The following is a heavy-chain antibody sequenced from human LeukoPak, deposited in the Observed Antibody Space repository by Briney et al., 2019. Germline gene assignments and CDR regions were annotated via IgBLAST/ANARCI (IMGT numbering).Heavy chain of an antibody. D-gene: IGHD3-10*01. J-gene: IGHJ3*02. V-gene: IGHV3-23*01. Sequence: GGSLRLSCAASGFTFSSYAMSWVRQAPGKGLEWVSAISRSGGSTYYADSVKGRFTISRDNSKNTLYLQMNSLRAEDTAVYYCAKDHSLLWFGELSDDAFDIWGQGTMVTVSS. CDR3: AKDHSLLWFGELSDDAFDI. CDR1: GFTFSSYA. CDR2: ISRSGGST.